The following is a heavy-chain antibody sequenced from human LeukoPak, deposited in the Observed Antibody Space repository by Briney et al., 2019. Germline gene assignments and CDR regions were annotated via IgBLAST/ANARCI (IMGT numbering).Heavy chain of an antibody. CDR1: GFTFSSYN. D-gene: IGHD4-11*01. V-gene: IGHV3-30*18. CDR3: TKAGDYSDFHFAS. CDR2: ISTDGSHR. J-gene: IGHJ4*02. Sequence: GGSLRLSCAASGFTFSSYNMYWVRQAPGEGLAWVAVISTDGSHRYYADSVKGRFTISRDNPKNTLYLQMNSLRPEDTAMYYCTKAGDYSDFHFASWGQGTLVTVSS.